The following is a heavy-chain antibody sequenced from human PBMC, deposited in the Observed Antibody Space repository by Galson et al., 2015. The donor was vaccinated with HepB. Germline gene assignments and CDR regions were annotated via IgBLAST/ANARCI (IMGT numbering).Heavy chain of an antibody. J-gene: IGHJ6*02. CDR1: GFTCVEYA. CDR3: ARGGRITIFGVVLGGGGMDV. D-gene: IGHD3-3*01. V-gene: IGHV3-9*01. CDR2: IFCNGGST. Sequence: SLRLSCAGSGFTCVEYAMHWVRQVPGKGLEWVSGIFCNGGSTGYADSVKGRFTISRDNAKNSLYLQVNSLRAEDTAVYYCARGGRITIFGVVLGGGGMDVWGQGTTVTVSS.